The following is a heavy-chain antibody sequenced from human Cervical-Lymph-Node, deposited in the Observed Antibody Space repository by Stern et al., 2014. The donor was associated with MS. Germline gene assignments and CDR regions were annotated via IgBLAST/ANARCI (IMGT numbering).Heavy chain of an antibody. CDR3: ARGRGGNYRYYFDY. CDR2: ISSGGSDI. Sequence: EVQLVESGGGLVKPGGSLRLSCAASGFTFSSYSMHWVRQAPGNGLEWGASISSGGSDIYYADSLKGRFTISRDNAKNSLYLQMNSLRAEDTAVYYCARGRGGNYRYYFDYWGQGTLVTVSS. J-gene: IGHJ4*02. D-gene: IGHD4-23*01. V-gene: IGHV3-21*01. CDR1: GFTFSSYS.